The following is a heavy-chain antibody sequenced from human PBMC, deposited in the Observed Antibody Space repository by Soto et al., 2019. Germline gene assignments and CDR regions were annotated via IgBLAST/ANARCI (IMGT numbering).Heavy chain of an antibody. CDR3: AREILLAITEAAAFDA. J-gene: IGHJ3*01. Sequence: QLQLQESGPGLVKPSETLSLTCTVSSASISRSSSYCGWIRQPPGKGLEWIGTLSGIGNTYHNPSLKSRVPMSVDKPKSQPSLKLSSVTAEDPAVYLCAREILLAITEAAAFDAWGQGTMLIVSS. D-gene: IGHD3-22*01. V-gene: IGHV4-39*02. CDR1: SASISRSSSY. CDR2: LSGIGNT.